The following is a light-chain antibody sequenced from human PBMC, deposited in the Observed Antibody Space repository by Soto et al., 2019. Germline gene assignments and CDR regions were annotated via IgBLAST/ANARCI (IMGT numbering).Light chain of an antibody. Sequence: EIVMTQSPATLSVSPGERATLSCGASQSLISNLGWYQQKPGQAPRLLLYDASTRATGIPARFSGSGSGTEFTLTISSLQSEDFAVYYCQQYNNLPPPFGQGTKV. CDR1: QSLISN. V-gene: IGKV3-15*01. J-gene: IGKJ1*01. CDR2: DAS. CDR3: QQYNNLPPP.